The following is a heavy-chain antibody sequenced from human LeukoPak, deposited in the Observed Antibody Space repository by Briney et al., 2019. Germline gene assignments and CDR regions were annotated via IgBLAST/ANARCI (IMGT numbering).Heavy chain of an antibody. V-gene: IGHV3-74*01. Sequence: GGSLRLSCAASGFTLSSYWMHWVRQAPGKGPVWVARISTGGGSTTYADSVKGRFTISRDNSKNTLYLQMNSLRAEDTAVYYCARDLIVGGNHDAFDIWGQGTMVTVSS. CDR3: ARDLIVGGNHDAFDI. D-gene: IGHD2-21*01. J-gene: IGHJ3*02. CDR2: ISTGGGST. CDR1: GFTLSSYW.